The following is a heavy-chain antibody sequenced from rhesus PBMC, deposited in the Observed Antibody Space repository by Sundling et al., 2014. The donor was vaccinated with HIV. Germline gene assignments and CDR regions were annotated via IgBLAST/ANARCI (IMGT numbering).Heavy chain of an antibody. CDR2: IGGSSGNT. CDR1: SGSFSGYN. V-gene: IGHV4-165*01. CDR3: VRDDGPLYGFDS. Sequence: QVQLQESGPGLVKPSEPLSLTCAVSSGSFSGYNWGWIRQPPGKGLEYIGYIGGSSGNTYYKPSLKSRVTISTDTSKNQFSLRLNFVTAAYTAVYFCVRDDGPLYGFDSWGQGVLVTVSS. J-gene: IGHJ6*01.